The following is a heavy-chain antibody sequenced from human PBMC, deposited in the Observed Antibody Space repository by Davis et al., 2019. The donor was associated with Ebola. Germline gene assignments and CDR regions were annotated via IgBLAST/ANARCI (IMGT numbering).Heavy chain of an antibody. CDR1: GGTFNSYG. Sequence: SVKVSCKASGGTFNSYGITWVRQAPGQGLEWMGGIIPILGRPNYAQKFQGRVTITADESTSTAYMELSSLRSEDTAVYYCASGLGYSGYEPFDNWGQGTLVTVSS. D-gene: IGHD5-12*01. V-gene: IGHV1-69*10. CDR3: ASGLGYSGYEPFDN. CDR2: IIPILGRP. J-gene: IGHJ4*02.